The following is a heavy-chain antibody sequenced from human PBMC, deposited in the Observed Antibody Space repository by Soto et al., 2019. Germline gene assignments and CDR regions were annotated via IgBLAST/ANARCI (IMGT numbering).Heavy chain of an antibody. Sequence: EVQLLESGGGLVQPGGSLRLSCAASGFTFSSYAMSWVRQAPGKGLEWVAGINDAGGSTSYADSVKGRFTISRDNSKNMVYLRMNSMRVEDTAVYYCARDLGGHCDSTSCFFGHWGQGIPVTVSS. CDR1: GFTFSSYA. CDR3: ARDLGGHCDSTSCFFGH. V-gene: IGHV3-23*01. D-gene: IGHD2-2*01. CDR2: INDAGGST. J-gene: IGHJ4*02.